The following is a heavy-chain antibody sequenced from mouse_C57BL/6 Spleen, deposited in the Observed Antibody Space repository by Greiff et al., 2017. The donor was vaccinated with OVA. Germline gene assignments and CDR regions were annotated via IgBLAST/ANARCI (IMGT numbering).Heavy chain of an antibody. J-gene: IGHJ1*03. CDR1: GFTFSSYA. V-gene: IGHV5-4*01. Sequence: EVQLVESGGGLVKPGGSLKLSCAASGFTFSSYAMSWVRQTPEKRLEWVATISDGGSYTYYPDNVKGRFTISRDNAKNNLYLQMSHLKSEDTAMYYCARERRDGYYAWYFDVWGTGTTVTVSS. D-gene: IGHD2-3*01. CDR3: ARERRDGYYAWYFDV. CDR2: ISDGGSYT.